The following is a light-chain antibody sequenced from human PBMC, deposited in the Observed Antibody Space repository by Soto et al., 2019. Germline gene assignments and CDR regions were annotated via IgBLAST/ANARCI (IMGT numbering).Light chain of an antibody. V-gene: IGKV3-20*01. CDR1: QSVSSSY. CDR3: QQHGSSPQT. J-gene: IGKJ1*01. CDR2: DAS. Sequence: EIVLTQSPGTLSLSPGERATLSCRASQSVSSSYLAWYQLKPGQAPRLLIYDASSRATGIPDRFSGSGSGTDFTLTISRMEPEDFAVYYCQQHGSSPQTFGQGTKVEIK.